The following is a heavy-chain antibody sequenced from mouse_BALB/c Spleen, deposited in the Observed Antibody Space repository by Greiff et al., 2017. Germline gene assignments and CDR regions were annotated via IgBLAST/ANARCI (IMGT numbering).Heavy chain of an antibody. J-gene: IGHJ4*01. CDR3: AREDGYDRVYYAMDY. D-gene: IGHD2-2*01. V-gene: IGHV14-3*02. Sequence: VQLQQSGAELVKPGASVKLSCTASGFNIKDTYMHWVKQRPEQGLEWIGRIDPANGNTKYDPKFQGKATITADTSSNTAYLQLSSLTSEDTAVYYCAREDGYDRVYYAMDYWGQGTSVTVSS. CDR1: GFNIKDTY. CDR2: IDPANGNT.